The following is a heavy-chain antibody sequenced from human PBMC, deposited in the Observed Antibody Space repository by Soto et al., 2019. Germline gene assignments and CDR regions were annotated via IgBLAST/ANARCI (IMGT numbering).Heavy chain of an antibody. CDR2: INPSNEIT. CDR1: GYTFSAYY. CDR3: MRGGWGDSPIDY. J-gene: IGHJ4*02. Sequence: ASVKVSCKTSGYTFSAYYVHWARLAPGRGFQWLGWINPSNEITAFSQFFQGRVTMTRDTSTNTVHMELNSLTSDDTAVYYCMRGGWGDSPIDYWGQGTQVTVSA. V-gene: IGHV1-2*02. D-gene: IGHD2-15*01.